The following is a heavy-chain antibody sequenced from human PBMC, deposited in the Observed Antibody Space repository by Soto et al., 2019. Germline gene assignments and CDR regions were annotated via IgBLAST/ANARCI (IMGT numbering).Heavy chain of an antibody. CDR2: INTDGSVA. D-gene: IGHD5-18*01. Sequence: GGSLRLSCAASGLTFRIYWMHWVRQAPGKGLVWVSRINTDGSVAMYVDTVKGRFTISRDNAKNSLYLQMNSLRDEDTAVYYCARDAGYSYGPFDYWGQGTLVTVSS. CDR3: ARDAGYSYGPFDY. CDR1: GLTFRIYW. J-gene: IGHJ4*02. V-gene: IGHV3-74*03.